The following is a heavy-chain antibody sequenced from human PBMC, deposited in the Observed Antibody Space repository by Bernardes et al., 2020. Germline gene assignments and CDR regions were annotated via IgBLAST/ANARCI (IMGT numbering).Heavy chain of an antibody. V-gene: IGHV4-34*01. Sequence: SETLSLTCAVYGGSFSGYYWSWIRQPPGKGLEWIGEINHSGSTNYNPSLKSRVTISVDTSKNQFSLKLSSVTAADTAVYYCARNGVVARGASFDIWGQGTMVTVSS. D-gene: IGHD2-15*01. CDR3: ARNGVVARGASFDI. CDR1: GGSFSGYY. CDR2: INHSGST. J-gene: IGHJ3*02.